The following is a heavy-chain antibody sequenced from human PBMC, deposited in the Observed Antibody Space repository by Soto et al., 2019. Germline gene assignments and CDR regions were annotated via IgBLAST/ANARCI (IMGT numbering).Heavy chain of an antibody. CDR1: GGTFSSYA. CDR2: IIPIFGTA. CDR3: ARDQMRGYSGSYGDAFDI. Sequence: SVKVSCKASGGTFSSYAISWVRQAPGQGLEWMGGIIPIFGTANYAQKFQGRVTITADESTSTAYMELSSLRSEDTAVYYCARDQMRGYSGSYGDAFDIWGQGTMVTVSS. D-gene: IGHD1-26*01. V-gene: IGHV1-69*13. J-gene: IGHJ3*02.